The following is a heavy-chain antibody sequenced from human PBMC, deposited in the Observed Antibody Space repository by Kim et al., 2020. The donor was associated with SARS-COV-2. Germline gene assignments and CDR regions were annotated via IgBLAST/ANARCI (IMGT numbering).Heavy chain of an antibody. J-gene: IGHJ4*02. Sequence: KLQGRVTMTTDTSTSTAYMELRSLRSDDTAVYYCARDLSFDSSGRPFDYWGQGTLVTVSS. CDR3: ARDLSFDSSGRPFDY. V-gene: IGHV1-18*01. D-gene: IGHD6-19*01.